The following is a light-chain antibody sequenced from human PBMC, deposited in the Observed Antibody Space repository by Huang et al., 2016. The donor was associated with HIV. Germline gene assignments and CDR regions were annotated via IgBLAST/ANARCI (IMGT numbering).Light chain of an antibody. CDR1: QSLLHSNGHNY. CDR3: MQGLQTWT. CDR2: LGS. V-gene: IGKV2-28*01. Sequence: SVTCRSSQSLLHSNGHNYLDWYWQKTGQSPQLMIYLGSSRSSGVPDRFSGSGSGTDFTLRIDRVEAGDVGIYYCMQGLQTWTFGQGTKVEI. J-gene: IGKJ1*01.